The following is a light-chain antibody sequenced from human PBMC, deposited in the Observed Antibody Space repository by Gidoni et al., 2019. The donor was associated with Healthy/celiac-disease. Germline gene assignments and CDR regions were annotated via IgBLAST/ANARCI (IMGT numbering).Light chain of an antibody. CDR2: GKN. J-gene: IGLJ1*01. Sequence: SSELTQDPAVSVALGQTVRITCQGDSPRSYYASWYQQKPGQDPVLVIYGKNNRPSGIPDRFSGSSSGNTASLTITGAQAEDEADYYCNSRDSSGNHYVFGTGTKVTVL. CDR3: NSRDSSGNHYV. CDR1: SPRSYY. V-gene: IGLV3-19*01.